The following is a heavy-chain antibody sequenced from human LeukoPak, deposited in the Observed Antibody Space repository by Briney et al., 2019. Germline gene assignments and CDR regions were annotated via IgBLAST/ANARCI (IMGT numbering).Heavy chain of an antibody. CDR2: IKQDGSKK. V-gene: IGHV3-7*04. CDR3: TRVGYIDEGIDY. J-gene: IGHJ4*02. D-gene: IGHD5-24*01. CDR1: GFPFSSYW. Sequence: GGSLRLSCIASGFPFSSYWMTWVRQAPGKGLEWVANIKQDGSKKSYVDSVKGRFTISRDNAKNSLYLQMDSLRAEDTAIYYCTRVGYIDEGIDYWGQGTLVTVSS.